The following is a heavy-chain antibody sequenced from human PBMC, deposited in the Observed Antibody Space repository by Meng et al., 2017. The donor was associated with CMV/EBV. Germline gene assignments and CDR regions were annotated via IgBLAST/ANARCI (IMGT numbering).Heavy chain of an antibody. CDR3: ASLNEGGNPGFRAEYFQH. Sequence: ASVKVSCKASGYTFTSYYMHWVRQAPGQGLEWMGIINPSGGSTSYAQKFQGRVTMTRDTSTSTVYMELSSLRSEDTAVYYCASLNEGGNPGFRAEYFQHWGQGTLVTVSS. CDR2: INPSGGST. J-gene: IGHJ1*01. D-gene: IGHD4-23*01. CDR1: GYTFTSYY. V-gene: IGHV1-46*01.